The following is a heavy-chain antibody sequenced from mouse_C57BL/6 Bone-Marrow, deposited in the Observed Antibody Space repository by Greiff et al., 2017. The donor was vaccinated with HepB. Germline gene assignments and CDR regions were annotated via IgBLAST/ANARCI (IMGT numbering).Heavy chain of an antibody. CDR2: IYYSGTI. CDR3: ARDLTAQEGFAY. V-gene: IGHV3-5*01. CDR1: GISITTGNYR. Sequence: EVKLMESGPGLVKPSQTVFLTCTVPGISITTGNYRWSWIRQFPGNKLEWIGYIYYSGTITYNPSLTSRTTLTSDTPKNQFFLEMNSLTAEDTATYYCARDLTAQEGFAYWGQGTLVTVSA. D-gene: IGHD3-2*02. J-gene: IGHJ3*01.